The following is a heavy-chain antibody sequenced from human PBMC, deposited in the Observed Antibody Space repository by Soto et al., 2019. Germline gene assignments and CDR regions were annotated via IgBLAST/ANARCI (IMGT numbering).Heavy chain of an antibody. V-gene: IGHV1-2*02. CDR3: ASAPVFGVVTQLSPWFGP. D-gene: IGHD3-3*01. Sequence: WASVKVSCKASGFNFAGYFLHWVRQAPGQGLEWMGWINPKSGATKDAQKFQGRVTMTWDTSISTAYMELSRLRSDDTAVYYCASAPVFGVVTQLSPWFGPWGQGTLVTVSS. CDR1: GFNFAGYF. J-gene: IGHJ5*02. CDR2: INPKSGAT.